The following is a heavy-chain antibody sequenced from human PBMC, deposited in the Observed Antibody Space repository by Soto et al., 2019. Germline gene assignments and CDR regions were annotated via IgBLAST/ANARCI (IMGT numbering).Heavy chain of an antibody. CDR2: IYYSGST. J-gene: IGHJ4*02. CDR3: ARHINTYCGGDCYSLSYYFDY. V-gene: IGHV4-39*01. CDR1: GGSISSSSYY. D-gene: IGHD2-21*02. Sequence: SETLSLTCTVSGGSISSSSYYWGWIRQPPGKGLEWIGSIYYSGSTYYNPSLKSRVTISVDTSKNQFSLKLSSVTAADTAVYYCARHINTYCGGDCYSLSYYFDYWGQGTLVTVSS.